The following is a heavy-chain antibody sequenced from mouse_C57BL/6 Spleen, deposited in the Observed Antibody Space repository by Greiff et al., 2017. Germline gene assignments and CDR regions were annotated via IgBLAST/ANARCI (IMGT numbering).Heavy chain of an antibody. CDR1: GYTFTSYW. Sequence: QVQLQQSGAELVKPGASVKVSCKASGYTFTSYWMHWVQQRPGQGLEWIGRIHPSDSDTNYNQKFKGKATLTVDKSSSTAYMHLSSLTSEDCAVSYCAIFLGRDCSNYGFAYWGQGTLVTVSA. CDR2: IHPSDSDT. D-gene: IGHD2-5*01. CDR3: AIFLGRDCSNYGFAY. V-gene: IGHV1-74*01. J-gene: IGHJ3*01.